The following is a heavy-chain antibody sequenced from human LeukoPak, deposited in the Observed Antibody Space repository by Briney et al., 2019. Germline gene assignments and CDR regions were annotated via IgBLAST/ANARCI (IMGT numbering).Heavy chain of an antibody. Sequence: PGRSLRLSCAASGFTFLDHGMHWVRQVPGKGLEWVAGVSWNSGSIGDADSVKGRFTISRDNAKNSLYLEMNSLRTEDTALYYRAIDRYVWGSYRSNNFDYWGQGTLVTVSS. V-gene: IGHV3-9*01. D-gene: IGHD3-16*02. J-gene: IGHJ4*02. CDR1: GFTFLDHG. CDR2: VSWNSGSI. CDR3: AIDRYVWGSYRSNNFDY.